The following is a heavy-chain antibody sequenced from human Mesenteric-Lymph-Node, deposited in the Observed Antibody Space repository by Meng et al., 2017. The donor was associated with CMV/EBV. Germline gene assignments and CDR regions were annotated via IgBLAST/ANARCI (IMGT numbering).Heavy chain of an antibody. J-gene: IGHJ6*02. Sequence: SETLSLTCTVSGGSISGYYGRWIRQSPGKGLQWIGEINHSGSTNYNPSLKSRVTISVDTSKNQVSLKLSSVTAADTAVYYCARYRYYYYGMDVWGQGTTVTVSS. CDR1: GGSISGYY. V-gene: IGHV4-34*01. D-gene: IGHD3-16*02. CDR3: ARYRYYYYGMDV. CDR2: INHSGST.